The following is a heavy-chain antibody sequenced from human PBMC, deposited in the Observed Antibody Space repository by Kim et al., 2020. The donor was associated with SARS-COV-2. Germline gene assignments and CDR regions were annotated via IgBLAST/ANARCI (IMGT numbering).Heavy chain of an antibody. CDR2: INPNSGGT. Sequence: ASVKVSCKASGYTFTGYYMHWVRQAPGQGLEWMGWINPNSGGTNYAQKFQGRVTMTRDTSISTAYMELSRLRSDDTAVYYCARVAYYYDSSGLQAFDIWGQGTMVTVSS. D-gene: IGHD3-22*01. V-gene: IGHV1-2*02. CDR3: ARVAYYYDSSGLQAFDI. CDR1: GYTFTGYY. J-gene: IGHJ3*02.